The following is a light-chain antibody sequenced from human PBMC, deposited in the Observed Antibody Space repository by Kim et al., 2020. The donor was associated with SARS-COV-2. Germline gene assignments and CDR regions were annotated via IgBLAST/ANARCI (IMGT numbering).Light chain of an antibody. CDR3: QQYGSPPEA. Sequence: SPGERATPACRASQSVSSSYVAWYQQKPGQAPRLLIYGASSRATGIPDRFSGSGSGTDFTLTISRLEPEDFAVYYCQQYGSPPEAFGGGTKVDIK. J-gene: IGKJ4*01. V-gene: IGKV3-20*01. CDR2: GAS. CDR1: QSVSSSY.